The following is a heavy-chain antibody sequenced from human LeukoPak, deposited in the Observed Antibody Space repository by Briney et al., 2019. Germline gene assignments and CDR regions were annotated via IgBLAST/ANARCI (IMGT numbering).Heavy chain of an antibody. CDR2: ISPVNGHT. D-gene: IGHD3-16*01. J-gene: IGHJ5*01. CDR3: ARDFGAWWFDS. Sequence: ASVKVSCKTSGYTFSDYGISWVRQAPGQRLEWMVWISPVNGHTDYAQKFQGRITMTKDTSTSTAYMHLRNLRSDDTAVYYCARDFGAWWFDSWGQGTLVTVSS. V-gene: IGHV1-18*01. CDR1: GYTFSDYG.